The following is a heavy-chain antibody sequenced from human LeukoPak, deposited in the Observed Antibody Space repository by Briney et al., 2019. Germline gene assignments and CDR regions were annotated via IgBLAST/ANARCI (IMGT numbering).Heavy chain of an antibody. Sequence: PGGSLRLSCAASGFTFSSYWMSWVRQAPGKGLEWVANIKHDGSEEYYVDSVKGRFTISRDNTKNSVYLQMGSLRAEDTAVYYCAREVWGPEYWGQGTLVTVSS. CDR2: IKHDGSEE. D-gene: IGHD1-14*01. CDR1: GFTFSSYW. CDR3: AREVWGPEY. V-gene: IGHV3-7*01. J-gene: IGHJ4*02.